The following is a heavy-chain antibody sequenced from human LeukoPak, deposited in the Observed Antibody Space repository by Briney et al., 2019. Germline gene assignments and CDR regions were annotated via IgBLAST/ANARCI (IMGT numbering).Heavy chain of an antibody. D-gene: IGHD3-22*01. CDR1: GGSISSSSYY. V-gene: IGHV4-39*07. CDR2: IYYSGST. Sequence: SETLSLTCTVSGGSISSSSYYWGWIRQPPGKGLEWIGSIYYSGSTYYNPSLKSRVTISVDTSKNQFSLKLSSVTAADTAVYYCARDLKVSGTYYYDSSGLNWFDPWAREPWSPSPQ. J-gene: IGHJ5*02. CDR3: ARDLKVSGTYYYDSSGLNWFDP.